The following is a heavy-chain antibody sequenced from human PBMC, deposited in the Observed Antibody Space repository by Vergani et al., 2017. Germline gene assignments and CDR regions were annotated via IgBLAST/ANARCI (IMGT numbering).Heavy chain of an antibody. V-gene: IGHV4-4*02. CDR3: ARAYSSGWYGDAFDI. D-gene: IGHD6-19*01. Sequence: QVQLQESGPGLVKPSGTLSLTCAVSGGSISSSNWWSWVRQPPGKGLEWIGEINHSGSTNYNPSLKSRVTISVDTSKNQFSLKLSSVTAADTAVYYCARAYSSGWYGDAFDIWGQGTMVTVSS. CDR2: INHSGST. CDR1: GGSISSSNW. J-gene: IGHJ3*02.